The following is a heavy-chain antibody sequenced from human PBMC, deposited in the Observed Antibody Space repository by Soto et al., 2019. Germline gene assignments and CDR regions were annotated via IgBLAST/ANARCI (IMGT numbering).Heavy chain of an antibody. V-gene: IGHV3-23*01. D-gene: IGHD3-22*01. CDR2: ISGSGGST. CDR1: GFTFSSYA. Sequence: GGSLRLSCAASGFTFSSYAMSWVRQAPGKGLEWVSAISGSGGSTYYADSVKGRFTISRDNSKNTLYLQMNSLRAEDTAVYYCASTPDYYDSSGYVPYYYYGMDVWGQGTTVTVSS. J-gene: IGHJ6*02. CDR3: ASTPDYYDSSGYVPYYYYGMDV.